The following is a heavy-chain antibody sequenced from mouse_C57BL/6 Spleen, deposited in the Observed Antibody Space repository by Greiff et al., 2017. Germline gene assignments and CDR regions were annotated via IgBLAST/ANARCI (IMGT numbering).Heavy chain of an antibody. CDR2: IDPSDSET. CDR1: GYTFTSYW. CDR3: ARWSSYYAMDY. D-gene: IGHD1-1*01. J-gene: IGHJ4*01. V-gene: IGHV1-52*01. Sequence: QVQLQQPGAELVRPGSSVKLSCKASGYTFTSYWMHWVKQRPIQGLEWIGNIDPSDSETHYNQKFKDKATLTVDKSSSTAYMQLSSLTSEDSAVYYSARWSSYYAMDYWGQGTSVTVSS.